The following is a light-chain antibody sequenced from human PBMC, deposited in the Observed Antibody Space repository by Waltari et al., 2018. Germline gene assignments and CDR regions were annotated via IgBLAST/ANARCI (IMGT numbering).Light chain of an antibody. CDR1: QRINTW. J-gene: IGKJ2*01. CDR2: DVS. CDR3: QQYYRYYT. Sequence: IQMTQSPSALSASVGDRVTIPCRSSQRINTWMAWYQQRPGKAPKVLIYDVSTLERGVPSRFSGSGSGTEFTLAINNLQPEDFATYYCQQYYRYYTFGQGTKLEIK. V-gene: IGKV1-5*01.